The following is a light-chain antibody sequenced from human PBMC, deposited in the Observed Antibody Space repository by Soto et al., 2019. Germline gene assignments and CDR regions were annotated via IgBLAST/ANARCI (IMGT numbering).Light chain of an antibody. CDR1: NSNIGAGYD. CDR3: QSYDSRLSNDV. J-gene: IGLJ1*01. CDR2: GNI. Sequence: QSVLTQPPSVSGAPGQRVTIPCTGSNSNIGAGYDVHWYQQFPGTAPKLLIYGNINRPSGVPDRFSGSKSGPSASLAITGLQAEDEADYYCQSYDSRLSNDVFGGGTKVTVL. V-gene: IGLV1-40*01.